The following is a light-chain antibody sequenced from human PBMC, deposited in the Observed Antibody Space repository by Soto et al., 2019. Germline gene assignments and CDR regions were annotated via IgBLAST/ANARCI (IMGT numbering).Light chain of an antibody. CDR2: EVS. Sequence: QSVLTQPASVSGSPGQSITISCTGTSSDVGNYKYVSWYQQHPGKAPKLMIYEVSNRPSGVSNRFSGSKSGNTASLTISGLQSEDETDYSFLSYTSSGTYVFGTGTKVSVL. J-gene: IGLJ1*01. CDR1: SSDVGNYKY. CDR3: LSYTSSGTYV. V-gene: IGLV2-14*01.